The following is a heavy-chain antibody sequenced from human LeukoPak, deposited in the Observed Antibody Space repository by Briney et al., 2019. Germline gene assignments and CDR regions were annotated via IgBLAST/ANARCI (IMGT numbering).Heavy chain of an antibody. D-gene: IGHD5-12*01. CDR1: GYTXTSYG. CDR2: ISPYNGNT. J-gene: IGHJ6*02. V-gene: IGHV1-18*01. CDR3: AREQVDIVATPLGVYGMDV. Sequence: ASVKVSCKASGYTXTSYGISWVRQAPGQGLEWMGWISPYNGNTNYALKLQGRVTMTTDTSTSTAYMELRSLRSDDTAVYYCAREQVDIVATPLGVYGMDVWGQGTTVTVSS.